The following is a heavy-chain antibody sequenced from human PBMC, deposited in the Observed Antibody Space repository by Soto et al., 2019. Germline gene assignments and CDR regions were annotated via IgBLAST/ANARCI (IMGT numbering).Heavy chain of an antibody. D-gene: IGHD1-26*01. J-gene: IGHJ4*01. CDR3: ARGEQYSGRIFDY. V-gene: IGHV6-1*01. Sequence: PSQTLSLTCSITGDSVSSNSAGWSWVRQSPSRGLEWLGRTYYRSKWYYEYAVSVRGRITIDPDTSKNQYSLQLNSVTPEDTAVYFCARGEQYSGRIFDYWGQGTLVTVSS. CDR2: TYYRSKWYY. CDR1: GDSVSSNSAG.